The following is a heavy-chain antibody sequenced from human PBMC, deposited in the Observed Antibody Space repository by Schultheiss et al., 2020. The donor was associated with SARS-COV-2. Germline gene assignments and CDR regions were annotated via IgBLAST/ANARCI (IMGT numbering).Heavy chain of an antibody. D-gene: IGHD6-6*01. CDR3: ARARYSSSSRLDY. J-gene: IGHJ4*02. V-gene: IGHV4-4*02. CDR2: IYHSGST. Sequence: SETLSLTCTVSGGSISSSNWWSWVRQPPGKGLEWIGSIYHSGSTYYNPSLKSRVTISVDTSKNQFSLKLSSVTAADTAVYYCARARYSSSSRLDYWGQGTLVTVSS. CDR1: GGSISSSNW.